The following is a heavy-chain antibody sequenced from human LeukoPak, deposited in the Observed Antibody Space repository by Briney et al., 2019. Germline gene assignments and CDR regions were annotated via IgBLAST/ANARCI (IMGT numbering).Heavy chain of an antibody. V-gene: IGHV1-69*06. CDR3: ARGGVHYYYYMDV. CDR2: IIPIFGTA. CDR1: GGTFRSYA. D-gene: IGHD3-16*01. J-gene: IGHJ6*03. Sequence: SVKVSCKASGGTFRSYAITWVRQAPGQGLEWMGGIIPIFGTANYARKFQDRVTITADKSTSTAYMELSSLRSEDTAVYYCARGGVHYYYYMDVWGKGTTVTVSS.